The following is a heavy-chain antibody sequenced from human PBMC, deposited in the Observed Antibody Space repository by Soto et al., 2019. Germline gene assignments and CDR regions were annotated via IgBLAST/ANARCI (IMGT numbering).Heavy chain of an antibody. CDR1: GFTFDDFA. D-gene: IGHD2-2*01. J-gene: IGHJ4*02. V-gene: IGHV3-9*01. CDR2: ISWNSGSI. CDR3: AKDGCSSSSCYYFDY. Sequence: PVGSLRLSCVASGFTFDDFAIHWVRQAPGKGLEWVSRISWNSGSIDYADSVKGRFTISRDKAKNSLYLQMNSLRTEDTALYYCAKDGCSSSSCYYFDYWGQGTLVTVSS.